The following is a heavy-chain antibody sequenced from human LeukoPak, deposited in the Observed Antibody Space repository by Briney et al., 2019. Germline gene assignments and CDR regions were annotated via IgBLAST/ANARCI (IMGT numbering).Heavy chain of an antibody. D-gene: IGHD3-9*01. Sequence: GGSLRLSCAASGFTFSSYGMSWVRQAPGKGLERVSAIRGSGGSTYYADSVKGRFTISRDNSKNTLYLQMNSLRAEDTAVYYCAKGGRLRYFDWLLPLTDYWGQGTLVTVSS. CDR1: GFTFSSYG. CDR2: IRGSGGST. V-gene: IGHV3-23*01. CDR3: AKGGRLRYFDWLLPLTDY. J-gene: IGHJ4*02.